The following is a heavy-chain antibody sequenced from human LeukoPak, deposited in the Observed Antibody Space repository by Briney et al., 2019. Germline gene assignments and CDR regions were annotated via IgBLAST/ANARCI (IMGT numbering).Heavy chain of an antibody. CDR2: ISSSGSTI. CDR1: GFTFSSDE. Sequence: GGSLRLSCAASGFTFSSDEMIWVRQAPGKGLEWVSYISSSGSTIYYADSVKGRFTISRDNAKNSLYLQMNSLRAEDTAVYYCARRYCSGASCYFDYWGQGALVTVSS. V-gene: IGHV3-48*03. CDR3: ARRYCSGASCYFDY. J-gene: IGHJ4*02. D-gene: IGHD2-15*01.